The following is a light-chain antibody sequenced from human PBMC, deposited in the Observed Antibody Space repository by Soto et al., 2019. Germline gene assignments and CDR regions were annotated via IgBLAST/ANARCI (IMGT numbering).Light chain of an antibody. CDR2: STS. J-gene: IGKJ5*01. Sequence: IVFTQSQGPLSLSPGARGTLSCRASQRFGSSNLAWYQQKPGQAPRLLIYSTSSRATGIPDRFSGSGSGTDFTLTISRLEPEDFAVYYCQQCGSSPITFGQGTRLEI. CDR3: QQCGSSPIT. CDR1: QRFGSSN. V-gene: IGKV3-20*01.